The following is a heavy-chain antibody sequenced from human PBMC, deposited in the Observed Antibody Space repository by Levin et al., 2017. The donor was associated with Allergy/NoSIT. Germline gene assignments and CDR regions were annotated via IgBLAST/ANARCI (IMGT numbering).Heavy chain of an antibody. Sequence: ASVKVSCEASGYTFKNYGISWVRQAPGQGLEWMGWISTHNGNTNYAQSFQGRVTMTTDTSTSTADMELRSLISDDTAVYYCARFVVTPVSYFYMDVWGKGTTVTVSS. CDR1: GYTFKNYG. V-gene: IGHV1-18*01. D-gene: IGHD2-2*01. CDR2: ISTHNGNT. J-gene: IGHJ6*03. CDR3: ARFVVTPVSYFYMDV.